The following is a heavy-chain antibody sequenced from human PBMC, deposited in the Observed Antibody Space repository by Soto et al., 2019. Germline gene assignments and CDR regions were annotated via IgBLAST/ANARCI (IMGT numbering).Heavy chain of an antibody. D-gene: IGHD3-22*01. CDR2: IKSKTDGGTT. J-gene: IGHJ6*02. CDR1: AFTFSNAW. V-gene: IGHV3-15*01. Sequence: GGSLRLSCAASAFTFSNAWMSWVRQAPGKGLEWVGRIKSKTDGGTTDYAAPVKGRFTISRDDSKNTLYLQMNSLKTEDTAVYYCTTAYYDRSRGYYFYSGMDVWGQGTTVTVYS. CDR3: TTAYYDRSRGYYFYSGMDV.